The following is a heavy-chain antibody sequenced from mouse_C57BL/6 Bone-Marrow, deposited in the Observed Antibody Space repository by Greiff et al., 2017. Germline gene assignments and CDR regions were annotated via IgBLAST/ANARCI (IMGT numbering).Heavy chain of an antibody. V-gene: IGHV3-6*01. CDR2: ISYDGSN. D-gene: IGHD4-1*01. J-gene: IGHJ4*01. Sequence: DVKLQESGPGLVKPSQSLSLTCSVTGYSITSGYYWNWIRQFPGNKLEWMGYISYDGSNNYNPSLKNRISITRDTSKNQFFLKLNSVTTEDTATYYCARETGTYAMDYWGQGTSVTVSS. CDR1: GYSITSGYY. CDR3: ARETGTYAMDY.